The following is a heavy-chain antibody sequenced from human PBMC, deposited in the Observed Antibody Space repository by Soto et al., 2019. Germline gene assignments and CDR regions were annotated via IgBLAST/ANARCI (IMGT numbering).Heavy chain of an antibody. V-gene: IGHV3-23*01. J-gene: IGHJ2*01. CDR1: GFKFSNSA. CDR2: ISGSGGST. D-gene: IGHD7-27*01. Sequence: EVQLLESGGGLVQPGGSLRLSCAASGFKFSNSAMTWVRQAPGKGLECVSAISGSGGSTYYADSVKGRFTISRDNSENTLYLQTSTLGAEDTAGYYCTKAPVVWGSSWYFDLWGRGTLVTVSS. CDR3: TKAPVVWGSSWYFDL.